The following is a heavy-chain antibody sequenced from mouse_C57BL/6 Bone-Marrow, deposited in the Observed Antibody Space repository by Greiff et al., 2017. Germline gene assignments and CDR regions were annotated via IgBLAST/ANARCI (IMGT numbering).Heavy chain of an antibody. CDR3: AILGAY. CDR2: IYPGSGST. Sequence: QVHVKQPGAELVKPGASVKMSCKASGYTFTSYWITWVKQRPGQGLEWIGEIYPGSGSTNYNEKFKSKATLTVDTSSSTAYMQLSSLTSEDSAVYYCAILGAYWGQGTLVTVSA. V-gene: IGHV1-55*01. J-gene: IGHJ3*01. CDR1: GYTFTSYW. D-gene: IGHD3-3*01.